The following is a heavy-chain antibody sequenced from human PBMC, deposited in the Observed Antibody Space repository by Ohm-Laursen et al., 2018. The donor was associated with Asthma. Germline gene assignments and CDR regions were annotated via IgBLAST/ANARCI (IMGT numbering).Heavy chain of an antibody. V-gene: IGHV3-74*01. J-gene: IGHJ4*02. CDR2: VYGDGSNT. CDR3: TRGGHYGPYFDY. CDR1: GFTFSTYW. D-gene: IGHD4-17*01. Sequence: SLRLSCAASGFTFSTYWMHWVRQAPGKGLVWVSRVYGDGSNTIYADSVKGRFTISRDNAKNTLYLQMNSLRAEDTAVYYCTRGGHYGPYFDYWGQGTLVTVSS.